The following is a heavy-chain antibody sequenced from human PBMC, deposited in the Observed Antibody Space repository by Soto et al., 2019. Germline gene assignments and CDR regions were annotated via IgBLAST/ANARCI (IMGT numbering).Heavy chain of an antibody. V-gene: IGHV3-7*01. CDR2: IKEDGSEK. Sequence: LRLSCAASGFTFSSSWMTWVRQAPGKGLAWVANIKEDGSEKYYVDSVKGRFTISRDNTNESLYLQMNSLRAEDTAVYYCARDPAPVGYRGLDVWGQGTTVTVSS. D-gene: IGHD5-12*01. CDR1: GFTFSSSW. J-gene: IGHJ6*02. CDR3: ARDPAPVGYRGLDV.